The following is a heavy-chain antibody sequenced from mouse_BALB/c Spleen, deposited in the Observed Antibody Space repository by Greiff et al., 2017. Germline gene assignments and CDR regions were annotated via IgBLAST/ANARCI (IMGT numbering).Heavy chain of an antibody. CDR1: GYTFTSYW. Sequence: VKLLESGAELAKPGASVKMSCKASGYTFTSYWMHWVKQRPGQGLEWIGYINPSTGYTEYNQKFKDKATLTADKSSSTAYMQLSSLTSEDSAVYYCEYYYGSSPWFAYWGQGTLVTVSA. J-gene: IGHJ3*01. CDR3: EYYYGSSPWFAY. CDR2: INPSTGYT. D-gene: IGHD1-1*01. V-gene: IGHV1-7*01.